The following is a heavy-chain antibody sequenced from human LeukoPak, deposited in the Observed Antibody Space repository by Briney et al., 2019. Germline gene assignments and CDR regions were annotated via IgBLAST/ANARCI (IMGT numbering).Heavy chain of an antibody. CDR1: GGSIGSXXYY. D-gene: IGHD3-9*01. J-gene: IGHJ4*02. Sequence: PSETXXLXXXXXGGSIGSXXYYWGWIXQPPGXGLXGIVSIYYSGSTYYNPSLKSRVTISVYTSKNQFSLKLGSVTAADTAVYYCARLSRDILTGYYFGYWGQGTLVTVSS. CDR3: ARLSRDILTGYYFGY. V-gene: IGHV4-39*01. CDR2: IYYSGST.